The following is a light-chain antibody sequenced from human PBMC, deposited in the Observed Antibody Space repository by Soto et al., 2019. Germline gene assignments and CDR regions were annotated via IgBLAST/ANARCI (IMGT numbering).Light chain of an antibody. CDR1: QSISDT. Sequence: EIVMTQSPATLSLSPGGRATLSCRASQSISDTLAWYKQKPGQAPRLLIYGASRRATGFPARFSGSGSGTDFTLPISSLQSEDFGVCYCQQYDNWPWTFDQGTKVDIK. CDR2: GAS. J-gene: IGKJ1*01. CDR3: QQYDNWPWT. V-gene: IGKV3-15*01.